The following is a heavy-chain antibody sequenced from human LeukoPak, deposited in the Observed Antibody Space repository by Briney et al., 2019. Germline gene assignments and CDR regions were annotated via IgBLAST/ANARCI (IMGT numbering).Heavy chain of an antibody. CDR3: ARSYYNSSGYPNYFDY. V-gene: IGHV4-39*01. CDR1: CGSISSSSYY. CDR2: IYYSGST. D-gene: IGHD3-22*01. J-gene: IGHJ4*02. Sequence: SETLSLTCTVSCGSISSSSYYWGWIRQPPGKGLEWIGSIYYSGSTYYNPSLKSRVTISVDTSKNQFSLKLSSVTGACITVYYCARSYYNSSGYPNYFDYWGQGTLVTVSS.